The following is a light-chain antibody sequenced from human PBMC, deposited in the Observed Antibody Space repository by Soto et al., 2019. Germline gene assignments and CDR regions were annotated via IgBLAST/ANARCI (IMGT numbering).Light chain of an antibody. V-gene: IGKV1-6*01. Sequence: IQLTQFPSSLSASVGDRVTLTCRASQDIRSDLGWYQQRPGKAPNLLIYATSTLQSGVPSRFSGSGSGTDLTLTISSLHPDDFATYYCLQDNKYPLTFGGGTKVDI. CDR2: ATS. J-gene: IGKJ4*01. CDR1: QDIRSD. CDR3: LQDNKYPLT.